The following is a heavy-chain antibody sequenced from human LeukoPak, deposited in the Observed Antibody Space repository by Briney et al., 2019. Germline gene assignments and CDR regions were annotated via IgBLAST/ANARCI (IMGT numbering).Heavy chain of an antibody. CDR2: ISYDGSNK. Sequence: PGRSLRLSCAASGFTFSSYGMHWVRQAPGKGLEWVAVISYDGSNKYYADSVKGRFTISRDNSKNTLYLQMNSLRAEDTAVYYCAKDRGATVPHSFDYWGQGTLVTVSS. CDR1: GFTFSSYG. CDR3: AKDRGATVPHSFDY. V-gene: IGHV3-30*18. J-gene: IGHJ4*02. D-gene: IGHD1-26*01.